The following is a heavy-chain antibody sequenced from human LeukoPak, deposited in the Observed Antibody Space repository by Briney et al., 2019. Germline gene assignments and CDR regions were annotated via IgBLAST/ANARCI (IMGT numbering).Heavy chain of an antibody. D-gene: IGHD2-15*01. CDR3: GRDTLGVTDIAMDV. CDR2: ISSNGGRT. CDR1: GFTFSSHA. J-gene: IGHJ6*03. V-gene: IGHV3-64*01. Sequence: GGSLRLSCAASGFTFSSHAMHWVRQAPGKGLEYVSGISSNGGRTYFVNSVKGRFIISRDNSKNTLYLQMGSLSAEDMAVYFCGRDTLGVTDIAMDVWGKGTTVTVSS.